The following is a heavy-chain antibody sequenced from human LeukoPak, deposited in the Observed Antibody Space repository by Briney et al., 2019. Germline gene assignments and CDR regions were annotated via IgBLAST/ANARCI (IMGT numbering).Heavy chain of an antibody. J-gene: IGHJ4*02. CDR1: GFTFSSYS. CDR3: AREGVVWSSSWYPYFDY. Sequence: PGGSLRLSCAASGFTFSSYSMNWVRQAPGKGLEWVSSISSSSSYINYADSVKGRFTISRDNAKNSLYLQMNSLRAEDTAVYYCAREGVVWSSSWYPYFDYWGQGTLVTVSS. V-gene: IGHV3-21*01. CDR2: ISSSSSYI. D-gene: IGHD6-13*01.